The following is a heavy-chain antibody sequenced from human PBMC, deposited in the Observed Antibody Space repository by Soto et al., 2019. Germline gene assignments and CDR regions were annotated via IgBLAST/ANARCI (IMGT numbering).Heavy chain of an antibody. D-gene: IGHD3-9*01. CDR2: ISYDGSSE. Sequence: GGPLRLSCAASGCTFSSYGMHWVRQDQGKGLEWVTIISYDGSSEYYADSVKGRFTISRDNSKNTLYLQMNSLRAEDTAVYYCAKEVHYYDVLTGYRSYYGMDVWGHRTTVTVSS. CDR1: GCTFSSYG. J-gene: IGHJ6*01. CDR3: AKEVHYYDVLTGYRSYYGMDV. V-gene: IGHV3-30*18.